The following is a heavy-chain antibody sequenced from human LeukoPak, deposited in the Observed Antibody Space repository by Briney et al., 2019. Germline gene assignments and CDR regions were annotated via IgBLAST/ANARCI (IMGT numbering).Heavy chain of an antibody. CDR2: INAGNGNT. CDR3: ARDGPRLEAFDI. CDR1: GYTFTSNA. J-gene: IGHJ3*02. V-gene: IGHV1-3*01. Sequence: ASVKVSCKASGYTFTSNAMHWVRQAPGQRLEWMGWINAGNGNTKYSQKFQGRVTITRDTSASTAYMELSSLRSEDTAVYYCARDGPRLEAFDIWGQGTMVTVSS.